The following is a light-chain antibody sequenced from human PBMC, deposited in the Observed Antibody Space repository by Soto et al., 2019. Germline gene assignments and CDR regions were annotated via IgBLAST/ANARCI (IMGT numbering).Light chain of an antibody. CDR2: SAS. CDR1: QSVRSNN. V-gene: IGKV3-20*01. Sequence: EIVLTQSPGNLSLSPGERATLSCRASQSVRSNNLVWYQQKPGQAPRLLIHSASTRVTGIPDRFSGSGSGTDFTLTISSLQSEDFAVYYCQQYDKWPRTFGQGTKVDI. J-gene: IGKJ1*01. CDR3: QQYDKWPRT.